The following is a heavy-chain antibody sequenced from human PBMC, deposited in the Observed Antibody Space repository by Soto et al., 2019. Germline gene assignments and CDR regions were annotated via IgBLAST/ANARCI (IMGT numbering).Heavy chain of an antibody. CDR1: GYAFRNYY. J-gene: IGHJ2*01. CDR2: VNPKRGDA. CDR3: ARDPGILGRFWYFEL. D-gene: IGHD3-3*01. Sequence: QVVLVQSGPEVKRPGASVKVSCRASGYAFRNYYIHWVRQTPGQGLEWLGWVNPKRGDAIYAQKFQGRVVMTSDTSTSTAYLEVNRLTSDDSAAFFCARDPGILGRFWYFELWGRGTRVTVSS. V-gene: IGHV1-2*02.